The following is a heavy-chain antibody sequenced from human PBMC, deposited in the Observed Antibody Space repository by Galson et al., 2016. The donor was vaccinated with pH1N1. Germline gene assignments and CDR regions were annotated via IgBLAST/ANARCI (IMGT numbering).Heavy chain of an antibody. CDR3: ARDRGYSYGRFFDY. J-gene: IGHJ4*02. D-gene: IGHD5-12*01. V-gene: IGHV3-30*02. CDR2: IRYDGSNK. CDR1: GFTFNSYG. Sequence: LRLSCAASGFTFNSYGMHWVRQAPGKGPEWVAFIRYDGSNKYYADSVKGRFTISRDNSKNMLYLQMNSLRTEDTAVYYCARDRGYSYGRFFDYWGQGALVIVSS.